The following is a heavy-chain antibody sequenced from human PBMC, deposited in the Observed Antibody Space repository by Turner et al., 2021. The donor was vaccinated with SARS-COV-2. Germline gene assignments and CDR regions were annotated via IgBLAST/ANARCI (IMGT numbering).Heavy chain of an antibody. D-gene: IGHD5-12*01. CDR1: GFTFSSYG. Sequence: QVQLVASGGGVVQPGRPMRLCCAASGFTFSSYGMHLVRQAPGKGLGWVAVIWYDGSNKYYADSVKGRFTISRDNSKNTLYLQMNSLRAEDTDVYYCARDGGYSGYAYFDYWGQGTLVTVSS. CDR2: IWYDGSNK. V-gene: IGHV3-33*01. CDR3: ARDGGYSGYAYFDY. J-gene: IGHJ4*02.